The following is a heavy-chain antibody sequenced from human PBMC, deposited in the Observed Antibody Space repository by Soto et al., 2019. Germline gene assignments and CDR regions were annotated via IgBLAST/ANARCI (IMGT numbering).Heavy chain of an antibody. V-gene: IGHV4-31*03. J-gene: IGHJ4*02. CDR2: IYYSGST. CDR3: ARGKGVIILSAFDY. CDR1: GGSISSGGYY. Sequence: QVQLQESGPGLVKPSQTLSLTCTVSGGSISSGGYYWSWIRQHPGKGLEWIGYIYYSGSTYYNPSLKSRVTISVDTSKNQFSLKLSTVTAAHTAVYYCARGKGVIILSAFDYWGQGTLVTVSS. D-gene: IGHD3-10*01.